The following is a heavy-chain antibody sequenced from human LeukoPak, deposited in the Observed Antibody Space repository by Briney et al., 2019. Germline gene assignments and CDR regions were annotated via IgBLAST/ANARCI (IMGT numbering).Heavy chain of an antibody. Sequence: SETLSLTCTVSGGSISSYCWSWIRQPPGKGLEWIGCIYYSGSTNYNPSLKSRVTISVATSKNQFSLKLSSVTAADTAVFYCARAVADFWSGQYYFDYWGQGTLVTVSS. CDR2: IYYSGST. D-gene: IGHD3-3*01. CDR1: GGSISSYC. J-gene: IGHJ4*02. V-gene: IGHV4-59*01. CDR3: ARAVADFWSGQYYFDY.